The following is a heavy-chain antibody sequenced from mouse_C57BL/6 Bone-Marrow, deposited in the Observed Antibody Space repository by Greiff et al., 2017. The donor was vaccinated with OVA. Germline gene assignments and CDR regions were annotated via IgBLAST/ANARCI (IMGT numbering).Heavy chain of an antibody. J-gene: IGHJ4*01. CDR3: ARYELAAMDY. D-gene: IGHD4-1*01. V-gene: IGHV1-4*01. CDR1: GYTFTSYT. Sequence: VQLQQSGAELARPGASVKMSCKASGYTFTSYTMHWVKQRPGQGLEWIGYINPSSGYTKYNQKFKDKATLTADKSSSTAYMQLSSLTSEDSAVYYCARYELAAMDYWGQGTSVTVSS. CDR2: INPSSGYT.